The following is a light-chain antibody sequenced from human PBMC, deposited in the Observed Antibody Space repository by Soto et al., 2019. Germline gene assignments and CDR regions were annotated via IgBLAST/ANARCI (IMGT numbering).Light chain of an antibody. V-gene: IGLV2-11*01. CDR2: DVS. Sequence: QSVLTQPRSVSGSPGQSVTISCTGTTNDVGGYNYVSWYQQHPGKAPKLMIYDVSTRPSGVPDRFSGSKSGNTASLTISGLQAEDEADYYCSSHAGSFSWVFGGGTKLTVL. J-gene: IGLJ3*02. CDR1: TNDVGGYNY. CDR3: SSHAGSFSWV.